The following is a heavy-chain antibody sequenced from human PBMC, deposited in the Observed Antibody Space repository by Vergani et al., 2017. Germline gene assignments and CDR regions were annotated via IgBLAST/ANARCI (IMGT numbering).Heavy chain of an antibody. V-gene: IGHV3-23*01. Sequence: EVQLLESGGDLVQPGGSLRLSCAASGFTFIMHAMSWVRQAPGKGLEWVSSVSGSSATPYYADSVKGRFIISRDNSKNTLHLQMNSLRADDTAVYFCSAQTQSCHDYWGQGTLVAVSS. D-gene: IGHD3-10*01. CDR1: GFTFIMHA. CDR3: SAQTQSCHDY. J-gene: IGHJ4*02. CDR2: VSGSSATP.